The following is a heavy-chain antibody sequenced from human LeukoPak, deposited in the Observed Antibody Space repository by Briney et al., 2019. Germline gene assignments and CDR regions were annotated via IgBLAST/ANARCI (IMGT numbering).Heavy chain of an antibody. CDR1: GYTSTSYG. Sequence: GASVKVSCKASGYTSTSYGISWVRQAPGQGFEWLGWMSPNSGNTGYAQKFQGRVTMTRSTSMSTAYMELSSLKSEDTAVYYCTRGPPNWGYDFWGQGTLVTVSS. CDR2: MSPNSGNT. D-gene: IGHD7-27*01. CDR3: TRGPPNWGYDF. J-gene: IGHJ4*02. V-gene: IGHV1-8*02.